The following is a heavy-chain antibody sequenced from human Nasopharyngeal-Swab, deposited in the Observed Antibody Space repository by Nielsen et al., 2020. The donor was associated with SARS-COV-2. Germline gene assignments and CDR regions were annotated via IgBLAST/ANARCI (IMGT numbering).Heavy chain of an antibody. D-gene: IGHD6-13*01. CDR2: IYYSGST. Sequence: WIRQPPGKGLEWIGSIYYSGSTYYNPSLKSRVTISVDTSKNQFSLKLSSVTAADTAVYYCASIAAAGAPGYWGQGTLVTVSP. J-gene: IGHJ4*02. CDR3: ASIAAAGAPGY. V-gene: IGHV4-39*01.